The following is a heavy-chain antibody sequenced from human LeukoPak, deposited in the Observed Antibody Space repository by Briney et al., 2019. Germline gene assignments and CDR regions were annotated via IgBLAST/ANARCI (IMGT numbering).Heavy chain of an antibody. CDR1: GYSISSGYY. Sequence: EPLSLTCTVSGYSISSGYYWGWIRQPPGKGLEWIGSIYHSGSTYYNPSLKSRVTISVDTSKNQFSLKLSSVTAADTAVYYCARARGTASVHYFDYWGQGTLVTVSS. CDR2: IYHSGST. V-gene: IGHV4-38-2*02. CDR3: ARARGTASVHYFDY. D-gene: IGHD3-16*01. J-gene: IGHJ4*02.